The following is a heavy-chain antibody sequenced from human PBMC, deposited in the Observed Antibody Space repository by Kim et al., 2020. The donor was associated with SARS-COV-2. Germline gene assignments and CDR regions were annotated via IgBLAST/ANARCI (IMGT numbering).Heavy chain of an antibody. Sequence: SETLSLTCTVSGGSINRYYWSWIRQPPGKGLEWIAYIYYSWSTSYNPSLRSRATISVDTSKNQFSLKLSSMTAADTAVYYCARTSYDSSGNFLDYWGQGTLVTVSS. V-gene: IGHV4-59*13. CDR1: GGSINRYY. J-gene: IGHJ4*02. CDR2: IYYSWST. CDR3: ARTSYDSSGNFLDY. D-gene: IGHD3-22*01.